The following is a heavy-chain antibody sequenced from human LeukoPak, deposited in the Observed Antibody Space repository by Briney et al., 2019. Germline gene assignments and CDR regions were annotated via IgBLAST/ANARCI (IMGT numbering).Heavy chain of an antibody. CDR3: APGYCSSSSCHHYFDY. D-gene: IGHD2-2*01. Sequence: GGSLRLSCAASGFTFSSYSMNWVRQAPGKGREWVPYISSSSKTIYYADSVKGRFTISRDNAKNSLYLQMNSLRAEDTAVYYCAPGYCSSSSCHHYFDYWGQGTLVTVSS. V-gene: IGHV3-48*01. CDR2: ISSSSKTI. CDR1: GFTFSSYS. J-gene: IGHJ4*02.